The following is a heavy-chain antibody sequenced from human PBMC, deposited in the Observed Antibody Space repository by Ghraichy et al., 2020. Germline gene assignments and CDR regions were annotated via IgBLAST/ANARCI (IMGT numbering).Heavy chain of an antibody. V-gene: IGHV3-48*02. CDR2: ISSSSSTI. CDR1: GFTFSSYS. J-gene: IGHJ6*02. Sequence: GGSLRLSCAASGFTFSSYSMNWVRQAPGKGLEWVSYISSSSSTIYYADSVKGRFTISRDNAKNSLYLQMNSLRDEDTAVYYCARGGGADYDFWSGYRQGAASNYGMDVWGQGTTVTVSS. CDR3: ARGGGADYDFWSGYRQGAASNYGMDV. D-gene: IGHD3-3*01.